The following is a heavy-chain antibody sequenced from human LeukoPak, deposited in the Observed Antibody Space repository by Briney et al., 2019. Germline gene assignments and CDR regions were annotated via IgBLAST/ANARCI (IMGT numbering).Heavy chain of an antibody. J-gene: IGHJ4*02. CDR1: GFTFGSYA. V-gene: IGHV3-23*01. D-gene: IGHD6-6*01. CDR3: AKVPYSSSGFDY. CDR2: ISGSGGST. Sequence: GGSLRLSCAASGFTFGSYAMSWVRQAPGKGLEWVSAISGSGGSTYYADSVKGRFTISRDNSKNTLYLQMNSLRAEDTAVYYCAKVPYSSSGFDYWGQGTLVTVSS.